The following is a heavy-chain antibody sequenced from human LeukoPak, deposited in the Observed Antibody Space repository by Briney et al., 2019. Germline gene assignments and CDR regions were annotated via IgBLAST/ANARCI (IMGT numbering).Heavy chain of an antibody. CDR3: AKVVSVYATDAFDI. D-gene: IGHD2-8*01. CDR1: GFTFSSYE. V-gene: IGHV3-48*03. Sequence: GGSLRLSCAASGFTFSSYEMNWVRQAPGKGLEWVSYISSSGSTIYYADSVKGRFTISRDNSKNTLYLQMNSLRAEDTAVYYCAKVVSVYATDAFDIWGQGTMVTVSS. J-gene: IGHJ3*02. CDR2: ISSSGSTI.